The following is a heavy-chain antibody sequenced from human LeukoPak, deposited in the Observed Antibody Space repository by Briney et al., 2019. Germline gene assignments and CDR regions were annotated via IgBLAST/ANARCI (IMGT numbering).Heavy chain of an antibody. CDR3: ATTPGSKHGPDY. CDR2: ISSSSSYT. V-gene: IGHV3-11*06. J-gene: IGHJ4*02. D-gene: IGHD2-21*01. Sequence: GGSLRLSCAASGVTFSDYYMSWIRQAPGKGLEWVSYISSSSSYTNYADSVKGRFTISRDNAKNSLYLQMNSLRAEDTAVYYCATTPGSKHGPDYWGQGTLVTVSS. CDR1: GVTFSDYY.